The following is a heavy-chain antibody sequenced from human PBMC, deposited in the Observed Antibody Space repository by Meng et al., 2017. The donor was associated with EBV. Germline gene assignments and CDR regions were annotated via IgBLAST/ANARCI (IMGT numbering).Heavy chain of an antibody. Sequence: AHLHEAGRGRVRPPESLPLACPVSGAPVSVGTFTCSLIRQPPGKELQWIGYIYDGGTTIYNPSLKSRVTIFLDTSRNQFSLGLRSVTTADTAVYYCAKSSSSTPGVVDSWGQGTLVTVSS. CDR3: AKSSSSTPGVVDS. J-gene: IGHJ4*02. CDR2: IYDGGTT. V-gene: IGHV4-61*01. D-gene: IGHD2-2*01. CDR1: GAPVSVGTFT.